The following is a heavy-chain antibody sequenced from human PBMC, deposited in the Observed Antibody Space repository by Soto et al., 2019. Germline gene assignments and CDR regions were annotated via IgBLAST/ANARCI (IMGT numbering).Heavy chain of an antibody. Sequence: EVQLVESGGGLVKPGGSLRLSCAASGFTFSSYSMNWVRQAPGKGLEWVSSISSSSSYIYYADSVKGRFTISRDNAKNSLYLQMNSLRAEDTAVYYCARVGAPYSSPPYYFDYWGQGTLVTVSS. CDR2: ISSSSSYI. CDR1: GFTFSSYS. V-gene: IGHV3-21*01. CDR3: ARVGAPYSSPPYYFDY. J-gene: IGHJ4*02. D-gene: IGHD6-13*01.